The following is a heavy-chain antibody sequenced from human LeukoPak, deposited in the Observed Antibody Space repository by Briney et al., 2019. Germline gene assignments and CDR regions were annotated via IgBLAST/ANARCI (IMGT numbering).Heavy chain of an antibody. V-gene: IGHV4-4*02. Sequence: PSETLSLTCAVSGGSISSGNWWNWVRQPPGKGLEWIGEIYHSGSTNYNPSLKSRVTISLDKSKNQFSLKLYSVTAADTAVYYCARKVGGYDSDYYYYYMDVWGKGTTVTVSS. CDR1: GGSISSGNW. D-gene: IGHD5-12*01. J-gene: IGHJ6*03. CDR3: ARKVGGYDSDYYYYYMDV. CDR2: IYHSGST.